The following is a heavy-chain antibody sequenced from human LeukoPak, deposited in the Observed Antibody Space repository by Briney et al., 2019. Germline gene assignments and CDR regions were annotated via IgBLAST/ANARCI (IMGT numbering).Heavy chain of an antibody. J-gene: IGHJ4*02. D-gene: IGHD6-13*01. CDR2: INPNSGGT. CDR3: AGGMGIASH. Sequence: ASVKLSCKASGYTFTGYDIHWVRHAPGQGLDWMGWINPNSGGTNYAQKFQGMVTMTRDTSISTAYMELSRLRSDDTAVYYCAGGMGIASHWGQGTLVTVSS. CDR1: GYTFTGYD. V-gene: IGHV1-2*02.